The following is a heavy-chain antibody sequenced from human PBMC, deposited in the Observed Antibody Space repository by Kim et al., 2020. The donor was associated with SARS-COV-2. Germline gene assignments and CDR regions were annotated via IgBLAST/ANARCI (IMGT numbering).Heavy chain of an antibody. CDR3: TTGYCSGGSCYSLDY. CDR1: GFTFSNAW. CDR2: IKSKTDGGTT. Sequence: GGSLRLSCAASGFTFSNAWMSWVRQAPGKGLEWVGRIKSKTDGGTTDYAAPVKGRFTISRDDSKNTLYLQMNSLKTEDTAVYYCTTGYCSGGSCYSLDYWGQGTLVTVSS. J-gene: IGHJ4*02. V-gene: IGHV3-15*01. D-gene: IGHD2-15*01.